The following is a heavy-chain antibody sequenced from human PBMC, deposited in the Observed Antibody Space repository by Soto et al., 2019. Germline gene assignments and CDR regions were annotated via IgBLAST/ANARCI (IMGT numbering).Heavy chain of an antibody. D-gene: IGHD6-13*01. Sequence: SETLSLTCAVSGGSISSGGYSWSWIRQPPGKGLEWIGYMYHSGSTYYNPSLKSRVTISVDTSKNQFSLKLSSVTAADTAVYYCARMSRIAAAGTVYYGMDVWGQGTTVTVSS. V-gene: IGHV4-30-2*02. CDR1: GGSISSGGYS. CDR3: ARMSRIAAAGTVYYGMDV. J-gene: IGHJ6*02. CDR2: MYHSGST.